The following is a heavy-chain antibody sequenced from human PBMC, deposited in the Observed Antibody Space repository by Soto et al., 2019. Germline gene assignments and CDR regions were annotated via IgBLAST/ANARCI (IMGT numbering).Heavy chain of an antibody. CDR3: ARGVCSTTNCYEIDY. D-gene: IGHD2-2*01. V-gene: IGHV1-18*01. CDR2: ISAYKGNT. CDR1: GYTFTTYG. Sequence: RASVKVSCKASGYTFTTYGISWVRQAPGQGLEWMGWISAYKGNTNYAQKLQGRVTMTADTSTSTAYMELRSLRSDDTAVYYCARGVCSTTNCYEIDYWGQGTLVTVSS. J-gene: IGHJ4*02.